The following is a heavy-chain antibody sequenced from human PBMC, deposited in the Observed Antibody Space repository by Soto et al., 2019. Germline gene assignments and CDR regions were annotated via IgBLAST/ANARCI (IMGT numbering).Heavy chain of an antibody. CDR1: GFTFSNYW. Sequence: ESGGGLVQPGGSLRLSCLASGFTFSNYWMSWVRQAPGKGLEWVATIKKDGSEKDYVDSVKGRFTISRDNAKNSLYLQMNSLRAEDTAVYYCAYSGSYFDYWGQGTLVTVSS. D-gene: IGHD1-26*01. CDR2: IKKDGSEK. V-gene: IGHV3-7*01. J-gene: IGHJ4*02. CDR3: AYSGSYFDY.